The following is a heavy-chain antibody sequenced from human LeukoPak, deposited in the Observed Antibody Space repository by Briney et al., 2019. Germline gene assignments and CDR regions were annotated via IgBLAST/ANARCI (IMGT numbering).Heavy chain of an antibody. CDR2: ISGSGGST. CDR3: AKRRIPRFGGNYFDY. Sequence: GGSLRLSCAASGFTFSSYAMHWVRQAPGKGLEWVSAISGSGGSTYYADSVKGRFTISRDNSKNTLYLQMNSLRAEDTAVYYCAKRRIPRFGGNYFDYWGQGTLVTVSS. CDR1: GFTFSSYA. D-gene: IGHD1-26*01. V-gene: IGHV3-23*01. J-gene: IGHJ4*02.